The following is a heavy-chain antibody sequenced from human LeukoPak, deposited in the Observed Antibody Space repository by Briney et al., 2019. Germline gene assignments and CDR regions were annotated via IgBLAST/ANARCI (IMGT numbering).Heavy chain of an antibody. D-gene: IGHD5-18*01. Sequence: GGSLRLSCAASGFTFSSYEMNWVRQAPGKGLEWVSYISSSGSTIYYAVSVKGRFTISRDNAKNSLYLQMNSLRAEDTAVYYCARVTVYTAMDDWGQGTLVTVSS. CDR2: ISSSGSTI. CDR3: ARVTVYTAMDD. V-gene: IGHV3-48*03. CDR1: GFTFSSYE. J-gene: IGHJ4*02.